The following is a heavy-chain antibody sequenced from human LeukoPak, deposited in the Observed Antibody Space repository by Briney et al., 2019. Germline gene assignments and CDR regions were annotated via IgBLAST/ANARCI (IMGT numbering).Heavy chain of an antibody. CDR1: GASISNFY. CDR2: ISTSGST. J-gene: IGHJ2*01. V-gene: IGHV4-4*07. Sequence: SSETLSLTCTVSGASISNFYWSWIRQPAGKGLEWIGRISTSGSTNYNPSLKSRVTMSVDTSKNQFSLKLSSVTAADTALYYCARGIWEMATIPYWYFDIWGRGTPVTVSS. CDR3: ARGIWEMATIPYWYFDI. D-gene: IGHD5-24*01.